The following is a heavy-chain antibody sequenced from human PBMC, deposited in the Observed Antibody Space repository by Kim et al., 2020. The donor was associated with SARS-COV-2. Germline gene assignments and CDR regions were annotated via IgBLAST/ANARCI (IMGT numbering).Heavy chain of an antibody. J-gene: IGHJ4*02. V-gene: IGHV5-51*01. D-gene: IGHD6-19*01. Sequence: SPSFQGQVTISADKSISTAYLQWSSLKASDTAMYYCARRRAVAGYYFDYWGQGTLVTVSS. CDR3: ARRRAVAGYYFDY.